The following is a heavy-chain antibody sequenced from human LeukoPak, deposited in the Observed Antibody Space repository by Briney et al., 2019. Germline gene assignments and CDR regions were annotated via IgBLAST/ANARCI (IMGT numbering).Heavy chain of an antibody. CDR1: GFTFSGNG. Sequence: GGSLRLSCAASGFTFSGNGMHWVRQAPGKGLEWVAFIRYDGSNKYYADSVKGRFTISRDNSKNTLYLQMNSLRAEDTAVYYCAKIGEQNLYYYYYYYMDVWGKGTTVTVSS. J-gene: IGHJ6*03. V-gene: IGHV3-30*02. CDR2: IRYDGSNK. D-gene: IGHD2-21*01. CDR3: AKIGEQNLYYYYYYYMDV.